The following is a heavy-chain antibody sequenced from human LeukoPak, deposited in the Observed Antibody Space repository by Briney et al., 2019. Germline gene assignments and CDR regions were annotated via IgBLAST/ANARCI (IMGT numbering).Heavy chain of an antibody. CDR1: GFTFSNYW. CDR3: ARDRGYSNFDY. Sequence: GGSLRLSCAASGFTFSNYWMSWVRQAPGKGLEGVAHMNEDGSEKHYVDAVKGRFTISRDNAQDSLYLQMNSLRAEDTAVYYCARDRGYSNFDYWGQGALVTVSS. V-gene: IGHV3-7*01. D-gene: IGHD4-11*01. CDR2: MNEDGSEK. J-gene: IGHJ4*02.